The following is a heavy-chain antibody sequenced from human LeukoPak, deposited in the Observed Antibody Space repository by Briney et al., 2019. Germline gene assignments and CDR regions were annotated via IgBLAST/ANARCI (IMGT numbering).Heavy chain of an antibody. CDR3: ASGLSVRRSNNTPVDY. V-gene: IGHV3-73*01. J-gene: IGHJ4*02. CDR2: IRSKANNYAI. Sequence: GGSLRLSCTASGFTFSGSAMHWVRQASGKGLEGVGRIRSKANNYAIVYAASGKGKLTISKDDSKNTAYLQMNSLKTEDTAVYYCASGLSVRRSNNTPVDYWGQGTLVTVSS. CDR1: GFTFSGSA. D-gene: IGHD1-1*01.